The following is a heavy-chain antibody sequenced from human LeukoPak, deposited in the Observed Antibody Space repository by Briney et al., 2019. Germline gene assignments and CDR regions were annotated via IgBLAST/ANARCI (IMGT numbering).Heavy chain of an antibody. CDR3: ARDITGYGAFDI. CDR2: ISAYNGNT. CDR1: GYTFTSSG. D-gene: IGHD3-9*01. J-gene: IGHJ3*02. Sequence: GASVKVSCKASGYTFTSSGISWVRQAPGRGLEWMGWISAYNGNTNYAQKLQGRVTMTTDTSTGTAYMELRSLRSDDTAVYYCARDITGYGAFDIWGQGTMVTVSS. V-gene: IGHV1-18*01.